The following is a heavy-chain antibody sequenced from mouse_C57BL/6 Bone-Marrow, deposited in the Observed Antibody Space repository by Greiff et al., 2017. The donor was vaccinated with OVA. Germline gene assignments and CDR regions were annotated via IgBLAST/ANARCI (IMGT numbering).Heavy chain of an antibody. CDR3: EGRREDWYFDV. V-gene: IGHV1-76*01. CDR2: IYPGSGNT. CDR1: GYTFTDYY. D-gene: IGHD2-14*01. Sequence: QLQQSGAELVRPGASVKLSCKASGYTFTDYYINWVKQRPGQGLEWIARIYPGSGNTYYNEKFKGKATLTAEKSSSTAYMQLSSLTSEDSAVYFCEGRREDWYFDVWGTGTTVTVSS. J-gene: IGHJ1*03.